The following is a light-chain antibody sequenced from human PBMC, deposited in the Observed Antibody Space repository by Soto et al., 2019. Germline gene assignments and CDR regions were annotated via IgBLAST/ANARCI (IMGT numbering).Light chain of an antibody. CDR2: AAS. CDR3: QQYNNWPPIT. Sequence: EIVMTQSPATLSVSPGERATLSCRASQSVSGNLAWYQQKPGQAPRLLIYAASTRATGIPARFSGSGSGTEFPLPISSLQSEDFAVYDCQQYNNWPPITVGPGTKVDIK. V-gene: IGKV3-15*01. CDR1: QSVSGN. J-gene: IGKJ3*01.